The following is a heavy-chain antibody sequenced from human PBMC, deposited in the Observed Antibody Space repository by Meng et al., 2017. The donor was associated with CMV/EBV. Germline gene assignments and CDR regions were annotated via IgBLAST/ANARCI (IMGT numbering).Heavy chain of an antibody. CDR2: IIPILGIA. V-gene: IGHV1-69*04. Sequence: SVKVSCKASGYTFTSYGISWVRQAPGQGLEWMGRIIPILGIANYAQKFQGRVTITADKSTSTAYMELSSLRSEDTAVYYCARGIAAAGTSGWWFDPRGQGTLVTVSS. D-gene: IGHD6-13*01. CDR3: ARGIAAAGTSGWWFDP. J-gene: IGHJ5*02. CDR1: GYTFTSYG.